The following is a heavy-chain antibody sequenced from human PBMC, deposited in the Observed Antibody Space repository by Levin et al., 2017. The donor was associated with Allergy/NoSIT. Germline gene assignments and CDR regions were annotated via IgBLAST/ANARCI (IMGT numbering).Heavy chain of an antibody. CDR1: GFTFSDYY. V-gene: IGHV3-11*03. Sequence: NAGGSLRLSCAASGFTFSDYYMSWIRQAPGKGLEWVSYISSSSSYTNYADSVKGRFTISRDNAKNSLYLQMNSLRAEDTAVYYCARLGYYGSGSYYVDYWGQGTLVTVSS. CDR3: ARLGYYGSGSYYVDY. CDR2: ISSSSSYT. D-gene: IGHD3-10*01. J-gene: IGHJ4*02.